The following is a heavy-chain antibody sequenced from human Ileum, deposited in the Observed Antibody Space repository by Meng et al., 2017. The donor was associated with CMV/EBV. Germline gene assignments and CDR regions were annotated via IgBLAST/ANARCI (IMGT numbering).Heavy chain of an antibody. Sequence: GESLKISCAASGFTFSSHAMSWVRQAPGKGLEWVSVIYSGGSSTYYADSVKGRFTISRDNAKNTLYLQMNGLRTEDTAMYYCELDGERLFDFDIWGPGTMVTVSS. D-gene: IGHD1-26*01. V-gene: IGHV3-23*03. CDR3: ELDGERLFDFDI. J-gene: IGHJ3*02. CDR1: GFTFSSHA. CDR2: IYSGGSST.